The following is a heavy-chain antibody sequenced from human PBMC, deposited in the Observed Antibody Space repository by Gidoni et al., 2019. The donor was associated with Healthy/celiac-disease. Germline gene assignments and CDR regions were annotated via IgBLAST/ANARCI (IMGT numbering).Heavy chain of an antibody. CDR3: ARLGGANWAGY. V-gene: IGHV4-39*01. D-gene: IGHD7-27*01. Sequence: QLQLQESGPGLVKPSETLSLTCTVSGGSISSSSYYWGWIRQPPGKGLEWIGSIYYSGSTYYNPSLKSRVTISVDTSKNQFSLKLSSVTAADTAVYYCARLGGANWAGYWGQGTLVTVSS. CDR2: IYYSGST. CDR1: GGSISSSSYY. J-gene: IGHJ4*02.